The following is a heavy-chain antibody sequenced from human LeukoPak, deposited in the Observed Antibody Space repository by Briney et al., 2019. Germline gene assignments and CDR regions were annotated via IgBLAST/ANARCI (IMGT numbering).Heavy chain of an antibody. J-gene: IGHJ4*02. CDR3: ARGASSGSYSYFDY. Sequence: PSETLSLTCAVYGGSFSGYYWSWIRQPPGKGLEWIGEINHSGSTNYNPSLKSRVTISVDTSKNQFSLKLSSVTAADTAVYYCARGASSGSYSYFDYWGLGTLVTASS. CDR1: GGSFSGYY. D-gene: IGHD1-26*01. V-gene: IGHV4-34*01. CDR2: INHSGST.